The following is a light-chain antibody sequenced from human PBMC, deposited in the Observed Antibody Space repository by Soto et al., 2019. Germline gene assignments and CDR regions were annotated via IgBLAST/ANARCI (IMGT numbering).Light chain of an antibody. Sequence: DIVMTQSPDSLAVSLGERATINCKSSQSVLYRSNNKNYLAWYQQKPGQPPKLLIYWASTRESGVPDRFSGSGSGTDFTLTISSLQAEDVAVYYCQQYYSTPWTFGQGTKVDIK. V-gene: IGKV4-1*01. CDR3: QQYYSTPWT. J-gene: IGKJ1*01. CDR2: WAS. CDR1: QSVLYRSNNKNY.